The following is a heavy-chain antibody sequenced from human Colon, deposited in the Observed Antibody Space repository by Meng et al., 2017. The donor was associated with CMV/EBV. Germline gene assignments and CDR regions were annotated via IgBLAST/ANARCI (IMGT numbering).Heavy chain of an antibody. D-gene: IGHD3-22*01. Sequence: SFNNEALHWVRQAPGKGLEWVAVISYDGSNKYYAASVKGRFTVSRDDSKNTLFLQMDTLRPEDTALYYCARGGIRDRSGYNWGGFDSWGQGTLVTVSS. J-gene: IGHJ4*02. V-gene: IGHV3-30-3*01. CDR2: ISYDGSNK. CDR1: SFNNEA. CDR3: ARGGIRDRSGYNWGGFDS.